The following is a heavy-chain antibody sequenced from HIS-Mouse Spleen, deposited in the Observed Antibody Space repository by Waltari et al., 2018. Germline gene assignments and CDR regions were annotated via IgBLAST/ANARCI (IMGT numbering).Heavy chain of an antibody. D-gene: IGHD3-3*01. Sequence: QVQLQESGPGLVKPSQTLSLTCTVTGGSISSGGYYWSWIRQHPGKGLEWMGYLYDSGGTYCNPSRKSRVTLSVDTSKNQCAQNLSSVTAADTAVYYCARSPYYDFWSGYSGNWFDPWGQGTLVTVSS. V-gene: IGHV4-31*03. CDR1: GGSISSGGYY. J-gene: IGHJ5*02. CDR3: ARSPYYDFWSGYSGNWFDP. CDR2: LYDSGGT.